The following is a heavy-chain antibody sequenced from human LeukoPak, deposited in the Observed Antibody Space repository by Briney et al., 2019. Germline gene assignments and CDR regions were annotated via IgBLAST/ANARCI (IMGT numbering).Heavy chain of an antibody. D-gene: IGHD6-13*01. CDR2: IYYSGST. CDR1: GGSISSGGYY. V-gene: IGHV4-31*03. Sequence: PSETLSLTCTVSGGSISSGGYYWSWIRQHPGKGLEWIGYIYYSGSTYYNPSLKSRVTISVDTSKNQFSLKLSSVTAADTAVYYCARVRRSMAAAGHWFDPWGQGTLVTVSS. J-gene: IGHJ5*02. CDR3: ARVRRSMAAAGHWFDP.